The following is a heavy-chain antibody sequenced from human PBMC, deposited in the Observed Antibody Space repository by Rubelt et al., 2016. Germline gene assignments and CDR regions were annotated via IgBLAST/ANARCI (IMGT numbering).Heavy chain of an antibody. CDR3: AREYTSGWRVFDY. CDR1: GFTFSSYG. Sequence: AGRSLRLSCAASGFTFSSYGMHWVRQAPGKGLEWVAVISYDGSNKYYADSVKGRFTISRDNSKNTLYLQMNSLRAEDTAVYYCAREYTSGWRVFDYWGQGTLVTVSS. CDR2: ISYDGSNK. V-gene: IGHV3-30*03. J-gene: IGHJ4*02. D-gene: IGHD6-19*01.